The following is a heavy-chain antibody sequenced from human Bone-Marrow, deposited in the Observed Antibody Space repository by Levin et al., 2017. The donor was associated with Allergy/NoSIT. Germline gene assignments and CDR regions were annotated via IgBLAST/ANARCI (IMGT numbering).Heavy chain of an antibody. V-gene: IGHV1-45*02. CDR3: VRSSLDGDQYYFDS. D-gene: IGHD4-17*01. J-gene: IGHJ4*02. CDR1: EFXFTYLX. CDR2: ITPFNGNT. Sequence: TGESLKISCKASEFXFTYLXLHCXXXXXXQALEWMGWITPFNGNTDYAPKFRDRVTITRAMSLDPVYMELRNLRSEDTAMYFCVRSSLDGDQYYFDSWGQGTLVTVSS.